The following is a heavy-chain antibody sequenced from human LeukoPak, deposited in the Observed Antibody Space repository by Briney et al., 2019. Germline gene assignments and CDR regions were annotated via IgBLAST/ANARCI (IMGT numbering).Heavy chain of an antibody. CDR3: ARGGYSYGLRRYFDY. CDR1: GGSISSGRYY. Sequence: SQTLSLTCTVSGGSISSGRYYWSWIRQPAGKGLEWIGRIYTSGSTNYNPSLKSRVTISVDTSKNQFSLKLSSVTAADTAVYYCARGGYSYGLRRYFDYWGQGTLVTVSS. D-gene: IGHD5-18*01. CDR2: IYTSGST. J-gene: IGHJ4*02. V-gene: IGHV4-61*02.